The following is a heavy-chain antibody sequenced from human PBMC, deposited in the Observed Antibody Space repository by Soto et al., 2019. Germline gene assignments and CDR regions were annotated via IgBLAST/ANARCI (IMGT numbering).Heavy chain of an antibody. CDR1: DFTFSNAR. D-gene: IGHD1-1*01. J-gene: IGHJ6*02. Sequence: TGGSLRLSCAASDFTFSNARVNWVRQAPGKGLEWVGRIEKKSSGGTTYYVAPVKGRFTISRDDSKNTLFLQMNSLKIEDTAVYYCTTGSVLTTYYGMDVWGQGTTVTVSS. CDR3: TTGSVLTTYYGMDV. V-gene: IGHV3-15*07. CDR2: IEKKSSGGTT.